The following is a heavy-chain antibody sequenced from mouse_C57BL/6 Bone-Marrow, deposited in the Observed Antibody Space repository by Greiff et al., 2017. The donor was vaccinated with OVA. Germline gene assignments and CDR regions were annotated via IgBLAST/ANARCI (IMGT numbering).Heavy chain of an antibody. Sequence: VQLQQPGAELVRPGASVKLSCTASGFNIKDDYMHWVKQRPEQGLEWIGWIDPENGDTEYASKFQGKATITADTSSNTAYLQLSSLTSEDTAVYYCTTNWEGAYWGQGTLVTVSA. J-gene: IGHJ3*01. CDR1: GFNIKDDY. D-gene: IGHD4-1*01. V-gene: IGHV14-4*01. CDR3: TTNWEGAY. CDR2: IDPENGDT.